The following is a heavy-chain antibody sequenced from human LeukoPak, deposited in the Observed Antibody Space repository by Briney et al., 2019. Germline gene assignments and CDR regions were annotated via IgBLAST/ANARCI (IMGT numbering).Heavy chain of an antibody. CDR3: ARGADCSSTSCYKGDWFDP. J-gene: IGHJ5*02. CDR2: ISSSGSYI. CDR1: GSTFSSYN. Sequence: PGGSLRLSCAASGSTFSSYNMNWVRQAPGKGLEWVPFISSSGSYIYYADSVRGRFTISRDNAENSLYLQMNSLRAEDTAVYYCARGADCSSTSCYKGDWFDPWGQGTLVTVSS. V-gene: IGHV3-21*01. D-gene: IGHD2-2*02.